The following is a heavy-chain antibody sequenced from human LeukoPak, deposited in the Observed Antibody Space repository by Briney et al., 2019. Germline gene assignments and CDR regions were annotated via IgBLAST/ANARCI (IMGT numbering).Heavy chain of an antibody. D-gene: IGHD2-21*02. J-gene: IGHJ5*01. CDR3: ARATDAIFDWFDS. CDR2: MYYSGST. V-gene: IGHV4-30-4*01. CDR1: GGSVSGGNYL. Sequence: SETLSPTCTVSGGSVSGGNYLWTWIRQPPGKGLEWIGYMYYSGSTYYNPSLKSRVIISVDPSKNQFTLKLTSVSTADTAMYYCARATDAIFDWFDSWGQGTLVTVSS.